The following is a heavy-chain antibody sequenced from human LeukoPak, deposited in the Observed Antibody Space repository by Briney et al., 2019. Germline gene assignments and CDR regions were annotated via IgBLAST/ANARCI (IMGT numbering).Heavy chain of an antibody. J-gene: IGHJ6*03. V-gene: IGHV1-8*01. Sequence: ASVKVSCKASGYTITSYDINWVRQATGQGLEWMGWMNPNSGNTGYAQKFQGRVTMTRNTSISTAYMELSSLRSEDTAVYYCARDDYDFWSGRDYYYYMDVWGKGTTVTVSS. D-gene: IGHD3-3*01. CDR1: GYTITSYD. CDR2: MNPNSGNT. CDR3: ARDDYDFWSGRDYYYYMDV.